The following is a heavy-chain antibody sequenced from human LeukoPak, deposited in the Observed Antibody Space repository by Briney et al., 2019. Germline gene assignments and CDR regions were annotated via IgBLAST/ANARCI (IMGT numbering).Heavy chain of an antibody. CDR3: ARSEGGAAPFDY. CDR2: ISSSSSYI. Sequence: PGRSLRLSCAASGFTFSSYGMHWVRQAPGKGLEWVSSISSSSSYIYYADSVKGRFTISRDNAKNSLYLQMNSLRAEDTAVYYCARSEGGAAPFDYWGQGTLVTVSS. J-gene: IGHJ4*02. V-gene: IGHV3-21*01. CDR1: GFTFSSYG. D-gene: IGHD6-6*01.